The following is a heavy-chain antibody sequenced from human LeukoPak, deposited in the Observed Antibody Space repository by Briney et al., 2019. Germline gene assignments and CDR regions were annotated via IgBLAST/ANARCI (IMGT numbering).Heavy chain of an antibody. J-gene: IGHJ4*02. CDR3: ARGSRITMVRGVIIGNIYYFDF. CDR2: INWNGGST. CDR1: GFTFDDYG. D-gene: IGHD3-10*01. Sequence: GGSLRLSCAASGFTFDDYGMSWVRQAPGKGLEWVSGINWNGGSTGYADSVKGRFTISRDNAKNSLYLQMNSLRAEDTALYYCARGSRITMVRGVIIGNIYYFDFWGQGTLVTVSS. V-gene: IGHV3-20*04.